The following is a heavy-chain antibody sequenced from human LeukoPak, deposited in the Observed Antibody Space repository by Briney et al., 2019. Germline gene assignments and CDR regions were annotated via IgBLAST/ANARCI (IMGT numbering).Heavy chain of an antibody. V-gene: IGHV4-39*01. D-gene: IGHD5-18*01. CDR3: ARGFGTAMDNAFDI. J-gene: IGHJ3*02. Sequence: ASETLSLTCTVSGGSISSSSYYWGWIRQPPGKGLEWIGSIYYSGTAYPDPSLKSRVTISVDTSKNQFSLKLSSVTASDTAVYYCARGFGTAMDNAFDIWGQGTMVTVSS. CDR2: IYYSGTA. CDR1: GGSISSSSYY.